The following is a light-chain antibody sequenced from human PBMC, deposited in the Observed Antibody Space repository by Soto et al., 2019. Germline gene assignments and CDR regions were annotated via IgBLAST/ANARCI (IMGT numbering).Light chain of an antibody. CDR2: KAS. J-gene: IGKJ3*01. Sequence: DIQMPQSPSTLSGSVGDRVSITCRASQTISSWLAWYQQKPGKAPKLLIYKASTLKSGVPSRFSGSGSGTEFTLTISSLQPEDFATYYCQQLNSYPLTFGPGTKVDIK. CDR1: QTISSW. CDR3: QQLNSYPLT. V-gene: IGKV1-5*03.